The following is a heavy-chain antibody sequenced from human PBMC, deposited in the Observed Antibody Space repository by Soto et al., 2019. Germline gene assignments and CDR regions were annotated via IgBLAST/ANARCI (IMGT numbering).Heavy chain of an antibody. CDR1: GGSISSAGYY. Sequence: SETLSLTCTVSGGSISSAGYYWTWIRQHPGKGLEWIGYNYYSGITYYNPSLKSRVTISLDMSKNHVSLILKSVNIADSAIYYCARGHFDSRGYSNALDYWGQG. J-gene: IGHJ4*02. D-gene: IGHD3-22*01. CDR3: ARGHFDSRGYSNALDY. V-gene: IGHV4-31*03. CDR2: NYYSGIT.